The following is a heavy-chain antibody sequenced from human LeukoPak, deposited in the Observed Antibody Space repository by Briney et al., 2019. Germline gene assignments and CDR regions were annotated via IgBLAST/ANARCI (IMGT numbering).Heavy chain of an antibody. CDR2: IYSGGNT. CDR1: GFTVSSNY. Sequence: TGGSLRLSCAASGFTVSSNYMSWVRQAPGKGLEWVSVIYSGGNTIYADSVKGRFTISRDNSKNTLYLQMNGLRAEDTAVYYCARESTAAISRVVFDLWGQGTMVSVSS. V-gene: IGHV3-66*02. D-gene: IGHD2-21*02. CDR3: ARESTAAISRVVFDL. J-gene: IGHJ3*01.